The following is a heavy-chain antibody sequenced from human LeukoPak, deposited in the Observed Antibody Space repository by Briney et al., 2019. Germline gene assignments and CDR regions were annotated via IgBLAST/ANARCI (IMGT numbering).Heavy chain of an antibody. Sequence: SGTLSLTCAVSGGSISSSNWWSWVRQPPGKGLEWIGEIYHSGSTNYNPSLKSRVTTSVDKSQSQFSLKLSSVTAADTAVYYCASGSGSYYPFDYWGQGTLVTVSS. V-gene: IGHV4-4*02. J-gene: IGHJ4*02. CDR3: ASGSGSYYPFDY. D-gene: IGHD1-26*01. CDR2: IYHSGST. CDR1: GGSISSSNW.